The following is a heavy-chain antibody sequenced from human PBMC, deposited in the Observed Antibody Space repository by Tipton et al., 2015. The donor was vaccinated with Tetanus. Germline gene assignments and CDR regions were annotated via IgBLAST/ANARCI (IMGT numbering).Heavy chain of an antibody. CDR2: ISNSGTS. J-gene: IGHJ4*02. Sequence: TLSLTCTVSDESISSSSYYWGWIRHHPGRGLEWIASISNSGTSYNNPSFRSRVTISVDTSKNQFSLTLNSVTAADTAFYYCARGNNDFPKKGPFDYWGQGTLVTVSA. D-gene: IGHD3-3*01. CDR3: ARGNNDFPKKGPFDY. V-gene: IGHV4-39*07. CDR1: DESISSSSYY.